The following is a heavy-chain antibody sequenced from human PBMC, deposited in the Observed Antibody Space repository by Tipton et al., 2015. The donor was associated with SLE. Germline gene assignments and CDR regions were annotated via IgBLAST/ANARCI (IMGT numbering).Heavy chain of an antibody. CDR1: GGTFSSYT. CDR2: IIPILAIA. CDR3: ARPYDSSGRVFDI. J-gene: IGHJ3*02. D-gene: IGHD3-22*01. Sequence: QSGPEVKKPGSSVKVSCKASGGTFSSYTISWVRQAPGQGLEWMGRIIPILAIANYAQKFQGRVTITADKSTSTAYMELSSLRSEDTAVYYCARPYDSSGRVFDIWGQGTMVTVSS. V-gene: IGHV1-69*02.